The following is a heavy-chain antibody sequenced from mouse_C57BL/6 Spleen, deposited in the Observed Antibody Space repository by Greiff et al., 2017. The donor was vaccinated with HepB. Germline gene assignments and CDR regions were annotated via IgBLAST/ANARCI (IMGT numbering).Heavy chain of an antibody. V-gene: IGHV5-17*01. D-gene: IGHD3-2*02. CDR1: GFTFSDYG. J-gene: IGHJ3*01. CDR2: ISSGSSTI. CDR3: ARTASSGYWFAY. Sequence: EVKLMESGGGLVKPGGSLKLSCAASGFTFSDYGMHWVRQAPEKGLEWVAYISSGSSTIYYADTVKGRFTISRDNAKNTLFLQMTSLRSEDTAMYYCARTASSGYWFAYWGQGTLVTVSA.